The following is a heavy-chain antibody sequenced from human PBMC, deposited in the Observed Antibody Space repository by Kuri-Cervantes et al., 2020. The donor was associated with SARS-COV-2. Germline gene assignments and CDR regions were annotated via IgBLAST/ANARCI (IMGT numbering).Heavy chain of an antibody. CDR3: AKVRGVGY. D-gene: IGHD3-10*01. Sequence: GGSLRLSCAASGLTFSTFAMGWVRQAPGKGLEWVSFIDNAASNTYYADFVKGRFTISRDSSTNMVSLQMNSLRGDDTAVYYCAKVRGVGYWGQGTLVTVSS. J-gene: IGHJ4*02. CDR2: IDNAASNT. V-gene: IGHV3-23*03. CDR1: GLTFSTFA.